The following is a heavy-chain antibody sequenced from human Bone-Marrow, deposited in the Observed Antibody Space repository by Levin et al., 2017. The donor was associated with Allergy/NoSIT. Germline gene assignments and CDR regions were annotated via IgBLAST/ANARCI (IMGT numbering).Heavy chain of an antibody. Sequence: PGGSLRLSCVASGFIFNNYDMNWVRQAPGKGLEWVSRVSASGSITYYADSVKGRFIISRDNSKNTLYFHMNSLRVEDTAIYYCAGNWDWGQGTLVTVSS. CDR1: GFIFNNYD. V-gene: IGHV3-23*01. CDR3: AGNWD. D-gene: IGHD7-27*01. J-gene: IGHJ4*02. CDR2: VSASGSIT.